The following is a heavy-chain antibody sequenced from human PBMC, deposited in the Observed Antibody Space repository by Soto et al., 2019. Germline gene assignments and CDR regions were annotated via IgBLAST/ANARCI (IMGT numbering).Heavy chain of an antibody. Sequence: QXQLXXSXAEVKKPGSSVKVSCKASGGTFSSYAISWVRQAPGQGLEWMGGIIPIFGTANYAQKFQGRVTITADESTSTAYMELSSLRSEDTAVYYCAGGYSHYRLDYWGQGTLVTVSS. CDR1: GGTFSSYA. CDR2: IIPIFGTA. D-gene: IGHD5-18*01. V-gene: IGHV1-69*12. CDR3: AGGYSHYRLDY. J-gene: IGHJ4*02.